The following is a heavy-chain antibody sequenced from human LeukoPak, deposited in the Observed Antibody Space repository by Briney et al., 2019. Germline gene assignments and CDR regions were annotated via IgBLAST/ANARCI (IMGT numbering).Heavy chain of an antibody. CDR2: ISAYNGNT. V-gene: IGHV1-18*01. J-gene: IGHJ5*02. D-gene: IGHD3-10*01. CDR1: GYTFTSYG. CDR3: AREVTMVRGVITSFDNWFDP. Sequence: ASVKVSCKASGYTFTSYGISWVRQAPGQGLEWMGWISAYNGNTNYAQELQGRVTMTTDTSTSTAYMELRSLRSDDTAVYYCAREVTMVRGVITSFDNWFDPWGQGTLVTVSS.